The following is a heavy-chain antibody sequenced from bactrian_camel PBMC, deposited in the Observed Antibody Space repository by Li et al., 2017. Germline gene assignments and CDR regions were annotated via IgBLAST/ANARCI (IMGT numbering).Heavy chain of an antibody. J-gene: IGHJ4*01. Sequence: QVQLVESGGGLVQPGGSLRVSCTASGFSVSSAFMSWVRQAPGKGLEWVAQIAYDGWVTRYHDSAKGRFTTSRDNARNTLYLQMNSLKPEDKAMYYCTKDRSYGTRNWAQSTRGQGTQVTVSS. D-gene: IGHD3*01. CDR3: TKDRSYGTRNWAQST. V-gene: IGHV3S6*01. CDR1: GFSVSSAF. CDR2: IAYDGWVT.